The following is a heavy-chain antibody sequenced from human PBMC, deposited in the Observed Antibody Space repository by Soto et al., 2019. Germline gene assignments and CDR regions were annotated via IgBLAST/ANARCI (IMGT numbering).Heavy chain of an antibody. D-gene: IGHD2-15*01. V-gene: IGHV1-2*02. CDR2: INPNSGGT. Sequence: SVKVSCKASGYTFTGYYMHWVRQAPGQGLEWMGWINPNSGGTKYPQKLQGRVTMTGDTSITTVYMSLTGLKSDDTAVYYFARDLANGGGSAGFDYWGQGTLVTGSS. CDR3: ARDLANGGGSAGFDY. CDR1: GYTFTGYY. J-gene: IGHJ4*02.